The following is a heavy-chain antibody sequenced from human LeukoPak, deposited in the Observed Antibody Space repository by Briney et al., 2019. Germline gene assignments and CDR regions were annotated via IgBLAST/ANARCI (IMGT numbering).Heavy chain of an antibody. CDR1: GFTFSSYS. D-gene: IGHD2-2*01. J-gene: IGHJ4*02. CDR2: ITSSSSYK. V-gene: IGHV3-21*01. CDR3: SREHALGDF. Sequence: GGSLRLSCAASGFTFSSYSMNWVRKAPGKGLEWVSSITSSSSYKYYADSVKGRFTISRDNAKNSLYLQMNSLRAEDTAVYYCSREHALGDFWGQGSLVTVSS.